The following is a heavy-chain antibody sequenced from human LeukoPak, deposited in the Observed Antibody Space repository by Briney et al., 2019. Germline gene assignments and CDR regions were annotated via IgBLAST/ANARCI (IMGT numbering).Heavy chain of an antibody. CDR2: INPNSGGT. Sequence: ASVKVSCKASGYTFTGYYMHWVRQAPGQGLEWMGRINPNSGGTNYAQKFQGRVTMTRDTSISTACMELSRLRSDDTAVYYCASLFTMVRELKDYWGQGTLVTVSS. CDR3: ASLFTMVRELKDY. J-gene: IGHJ4*02. D-gene: IGHD3-10*01. CDR1: GYTFTGYY. V-gene: IGHV1-2*06.